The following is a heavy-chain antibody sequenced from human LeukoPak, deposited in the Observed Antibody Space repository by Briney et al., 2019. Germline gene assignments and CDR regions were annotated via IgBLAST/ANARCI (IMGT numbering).Heavy chain of an antibody. CDR1: GFTFGDYA. Sequence: PGRSLRLSCRCSGFTFGDYAMTWVRQAPGKGLEWVAVISYDGSNEYYADSVKGRFTISRDNSKNTLYVQMNSLRAEDTAVYYCARDRGRYFDWSGDSWGQGTLVTVSS. CDR3: ARDRGRYFDWSGDS. J-gene: IGHJ4*02. CDR2: ISYDGSNE. V-gene: IGHV3-30-3*01. D-gene: IGHD3-9*01.